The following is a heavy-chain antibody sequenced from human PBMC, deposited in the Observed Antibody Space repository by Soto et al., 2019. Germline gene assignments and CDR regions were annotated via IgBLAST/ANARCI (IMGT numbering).Heavy chain of an antibody. J-gene: IGHJ6*02. CDR1: GFTFSSYA. Sequence: PGGSLRLSCSASGFTFSSYAMHWVRQAPGKGLEYVSAISSNGGSTYYADSVKGRFTISRDNSKNTLYLQMSSLRAEDTAVYYCVKDPQRGYSGYDYWYYYYYGMDVWGQGTTVTVSS. D-gene: IGHD5-12*01. V-gene: IGHV3-64D*08. CDR3: VKDPQRGYSGYDYWYYYYYGMDV. CDR2: ISSNGGST.